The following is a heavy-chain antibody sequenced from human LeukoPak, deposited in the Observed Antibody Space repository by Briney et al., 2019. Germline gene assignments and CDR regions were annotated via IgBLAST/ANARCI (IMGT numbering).Heavy chain of an antibody. CDR2: ISYDGSNK. J-gene: IGHJ4*02. Sequence: GGSLRLSCAASGFTFSSYAMHWVRQAPGKGLEWVAVISYDGSNKYYADSVKGRFTISRDNSKNTLYLQMNSLRAEDTAVYFCAKRDYWGQGTLVTVSS. CDR1: GFTFSSYA. CDR3: AKRDY. V-gene: IGHV3-30*04.